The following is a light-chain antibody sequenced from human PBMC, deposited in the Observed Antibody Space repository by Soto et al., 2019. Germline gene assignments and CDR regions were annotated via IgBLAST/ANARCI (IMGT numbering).Light chain of an antibody. CDR3: QQYGSSPRT. V-gene: IGKV3-20*01. CDR2: GAS. J-gene: IGKJ1*01. Sequence: ETVLTQSPATLSLSPGERATLSCRASRSISTYLAWYQQKPGQAPRLLIYGASSRATGIPDRFGGSGSGTDFTLTIRRLEPEDFAVYYCQQYGSSPRTFGQGTKGDIK. CDR1: RSISTY.